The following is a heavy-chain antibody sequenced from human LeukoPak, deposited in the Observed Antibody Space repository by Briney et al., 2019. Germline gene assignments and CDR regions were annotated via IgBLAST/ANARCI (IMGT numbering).Heavy chain of an antibody. V-gene: IGHV3-13*01. CDR2: TGTAGDT. CDR1: GFTFSTYD. J-gene: IGHJ4*02. Sequence: GGSLRLSCAASGFTFSTYDFHWVRQTTGKGLEWVSATGTAGDTWYSGSVKGRFTISRENAKSSMYLQMNSLRVGDTAVYYCARQNRNGFDYWGQETLVTVSS. CDR3: ARQNRNGFDY. D-gene: IGHD2-8*01.